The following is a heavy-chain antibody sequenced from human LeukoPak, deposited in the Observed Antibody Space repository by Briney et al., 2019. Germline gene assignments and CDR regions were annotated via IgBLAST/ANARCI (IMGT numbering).Heavy chain of an antibody. CDR2: ISWNSGRR. J-gene: IGHJ4*02. V-gene: IGHV3-9*01. D-gene: IGHD3-10*01. CDR3: AKDSRGVTGSYYGSGSYPDY. CDR1: GSTFHDYA. Sequence: PGRSLRFSCAASGSTFHDYAMHWVQHALGKGLEWGSGISWNSGRRGYPDSVKGRFTISRDNAKNSLYLQMNRLRPEDTALYYCAKDSRGVTGSYYGSGSYPDYWGQGTLVTVSS.